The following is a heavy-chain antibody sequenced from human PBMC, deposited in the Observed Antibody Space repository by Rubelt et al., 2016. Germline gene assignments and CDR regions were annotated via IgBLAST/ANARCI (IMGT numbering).Heavy chain of an antibody. D-gene: IGHD2-15*01. CDR2: ISVKNGNT. CDR3: ATEVAY. J-gene: IGHJ4*02. CDR1: GYTFINYG. V-gene: IGHV1-18*01. Sequence: QVQLVQSGAEEKKPGASVKVSCKASGYTFINYGISWVRQAPGQGLEWMGWISVKNGNTNSAQKFQDRITMTTDTSTSTAYMELRSLTSDDTAVYYCATEVAYWGQGTLVAVSS.